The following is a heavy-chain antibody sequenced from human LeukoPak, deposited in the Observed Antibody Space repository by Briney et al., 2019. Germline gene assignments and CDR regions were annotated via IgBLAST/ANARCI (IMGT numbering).Heavy chain of an antibody. CDR2: VNPSGGST. J-gene: IGHJ4*02. CDR3: ARDRNMFGWFPSSKYFDY. D-gene: IGHD3-9*01. Sequence: ASVKVSCKASGYTFTSYYMHWVRQTPGQGLEWMGIVNPSGGSTSYAQKFQGRVTMTRDTSTSTVYMELSSLRSEDTAVSYCARDRNMFGWFPSSKYFDYWGQGTLVTVSS. V-gene: IGHV1-46*01. CDR1: GYTFTSYY.